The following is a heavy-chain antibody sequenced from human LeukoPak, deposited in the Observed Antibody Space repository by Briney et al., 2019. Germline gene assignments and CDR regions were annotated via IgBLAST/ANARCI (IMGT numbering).Heavy chain of an antibody. J-gene: IGHJ4*02. CDR1: GYTFTSYG. CDR2: ISAYNGNT. V-gene: IGHV1-18*01. CDR3: AALLGCSGGSCSIDY. D-gene: IGHD2-15*01. Sequence: ASVKVSCKASGYTFTSYGISWVRQAPGQGLERMGWISAYNGNTNYAQKLQGRVTMTTDTSTSTAYMELRSLRSDDTAVYYCAALLGCSGGSCSIDYWGQGTLVTVSS.